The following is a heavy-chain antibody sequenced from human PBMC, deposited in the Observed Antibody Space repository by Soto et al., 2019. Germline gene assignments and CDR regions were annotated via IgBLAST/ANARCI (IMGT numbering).Heavy chain of an antibody. CDR1: GFTFSSYA. V-gene: IGHV3-23*01. CDR3: AKDRLAQVGNRRPPDY. J-gene: IGHJ4*02. Sequence: PGGSLRLSCAASGFTFSSYAMSWVRQAPGKGLEWVSAISGSGGSTYYADSVKGRFTISRDNSKNTLYLQMNSLRAEDTAVYYCAKDRLAQVGNRRPPDYWGQGTLVTVSS. D-gene: IGHD1-26*01. CDR2: ISGSGGST.